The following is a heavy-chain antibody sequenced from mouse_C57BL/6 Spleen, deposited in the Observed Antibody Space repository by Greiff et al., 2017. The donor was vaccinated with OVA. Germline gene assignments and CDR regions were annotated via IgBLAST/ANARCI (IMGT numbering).Heavy chain of an antibody. CDR3: TRETDYYGNY. CDR2: IRNKANNHAT. D-gene: IGHD2-1*01. Sequence: EVHLVESGGGLVQPGGSMKLSCAASGFTFSDAWMDWVRQSPEKGLEWVAEIRNKANNHATYYAESVKGRFTISRDDSKSSVYLQMNSLRAEDTGIYYCTRETDYYGNYWGKGTTLTVSS. V-gene: IGHV6-6*01. CDR1: GFTFSDAW. J-gene: IGHJ2*01.